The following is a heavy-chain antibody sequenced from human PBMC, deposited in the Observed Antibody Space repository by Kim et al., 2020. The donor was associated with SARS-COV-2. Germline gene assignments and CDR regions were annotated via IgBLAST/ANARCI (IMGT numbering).Heavy chain of an antibody. V-gene: IGHV3-30*02. CDR3: AKRRGRLLWFGELSFDY. Sequence: VKGRVTISSDNYKNTLYLQMNSLGAEDTAVYYCAKRRGRLLWFGELSFDYWGQGTLVTVSS. D-gene: IGHD3-10*01. J-gene: IGHJ4*02.